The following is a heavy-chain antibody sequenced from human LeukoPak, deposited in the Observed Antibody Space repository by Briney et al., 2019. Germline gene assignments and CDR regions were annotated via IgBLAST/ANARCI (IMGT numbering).Heavy chain of an antibody. J-gene: IGHJ4*02. CDR1: GFTFSSYE. V-gene: IGHV3-48*03. CDR3: VREGGYSSGPDY. D-gene: IGHD6-19*01. CDR2: ISRSGSTK. Sequence: GGSLRLSCAASGFTFSSYEMNWVRQAPGKGLEWVSYISRSGSTKYYADSVKGRFTISRDNAKNSLYLQMNSLRAEDTAVYYCVREGGYSSGPDYWGQGTLVTVSS.